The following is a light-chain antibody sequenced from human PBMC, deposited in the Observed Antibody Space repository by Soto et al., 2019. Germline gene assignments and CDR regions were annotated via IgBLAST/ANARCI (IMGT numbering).Light chain of an antibody. J-gene: IGLJ3*02. CDR2: EVT. CDR3: SSYAYSNNFSLV. CDR1: SSDVGGYNY. Sequence: QSALTQPPSASGSPGQSVTISCTGTSSDVGGYNYVSWYQQYPGKAPKLMIYEVTKRPSGVPDRFSGSKSGNTASLTVSGLQAEDEDDDDCSSYAYSNNFSLVFGGGTKVTVL. V-gene: IGLV2-8*01.